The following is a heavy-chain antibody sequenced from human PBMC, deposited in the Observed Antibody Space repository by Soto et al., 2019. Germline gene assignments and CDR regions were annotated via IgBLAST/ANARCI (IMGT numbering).Heavy chain of an antibody. Sequence: GASVKVSCKASGYTFTTYALHWVRQAPGQRLEWMGWINAGSADIKYSQKFQGRVTITRDTSASTVYMELSSLRSEDTAVYYCATVGRRGYSYGQFDYWGQGTLVTVSS. CDR2: INAGSADI. CDR1: GYTFTTYA. CDR3: ATVGRRGYSYGQFDY. J-gene: IGHJ4*02. D-gene: IGHD5-18*01. V-gene: IGHV1-3*01.